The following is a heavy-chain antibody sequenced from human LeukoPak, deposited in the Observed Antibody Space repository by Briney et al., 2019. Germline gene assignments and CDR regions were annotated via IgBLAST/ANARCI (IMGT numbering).Heavy chain of an antibody. CDR1: GDSISSSSYY. CDR2: IYYSGST. D-gene: IGHD2-8*02. Sequence: PSETLSLTCTVSGDSISSSSYYWGWIRQPPGKGLEWIRSIYYSGSTYYNPSLKSRVTMSVDTSKNQFSLKLSSVTAADTAVYYCARHGGVGVIPDFDYWGPEPWSPSPQ. J-gene: IGHJ4*01. CDR3: ARHGGVGVIPDFDY. V-gene: IGHV4-39*01.